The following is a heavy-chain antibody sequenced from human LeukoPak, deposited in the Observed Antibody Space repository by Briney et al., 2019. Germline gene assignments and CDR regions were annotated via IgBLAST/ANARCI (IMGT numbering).Heavy chain of an antibody. Sequence: GGSLRLSCAASGFTFTTHWMTWVRQAPGKGLEWVANIKQEGSEKYYVDSVKGRFTISRDTAKNSLYLQMNRLRAEDTAVYYCARDSSPFFDIWGQGTMVTVSS. J-gene: IGHJ3*02. CDR1: GFTFTTHW. CDR3: ARDSSPFFDI. V-gene: IGHV3-7*01. CDR2: IKQEGSEK.